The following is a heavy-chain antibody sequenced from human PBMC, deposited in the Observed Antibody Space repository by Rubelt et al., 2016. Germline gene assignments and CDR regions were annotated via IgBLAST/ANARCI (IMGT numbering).Heavy chain of an antibody. D-gene: IGHD4-17*01. CDR1: GGSFSGYY. J-gene: IGHJ4*02. V-gene: IGHV4-34*01. CDR3: ARHAFIGTTGSCWDY. Sequence: QVRLQQWGAGLLKSSETLSLTCAVYGGSFSGYYWSWIRQPPGKGLEWIGEINHSGSTNYNPSLRSRDTVYVETSKNQSSLRLNSVTAADTAVYYCARHAFIGTTGSCWDYWGQGALLAVSS. CDR2: INHSGST.